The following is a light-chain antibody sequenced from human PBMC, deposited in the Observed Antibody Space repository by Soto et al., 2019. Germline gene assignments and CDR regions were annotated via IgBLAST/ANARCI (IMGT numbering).Light chain of an antibody. CDR1: NIGSKS. V-gene: IGLV3-21*04. Sequence: SYELTQPPSVSVAPGKTARITCGGNNIGSKSVHWYQQKPGQAPVLVIYYDRDRPSGIPERFSGSNSGNTATLTISRVEAGDEADYYCQVLDSSSDHPYVFGTGTKLTVL. J-gene: IGLJ1*01. CDR2: YDR. CDR3: QVLDSSSDHPYV.